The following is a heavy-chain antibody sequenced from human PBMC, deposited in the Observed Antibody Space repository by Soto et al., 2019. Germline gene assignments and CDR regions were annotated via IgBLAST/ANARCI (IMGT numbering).Heavy chain of an antibody. V-gene: IGHV4-31*03. D-gene: IGHD5-18*01. J-gene: IGHJ6*02. CDR1: GGSISSGGYY. CDR3: ARVDTAMPYGMDV. CDR2: IYYSGST. Sequence: QVQLQESGPGLVKPSQTLSLTCTVSGGSISSGGYYWSWIRQHPGKGLEWIGYIYYSGSTYYNPSLNSRCXXAXDXXKNQCALKLSPVTAADTAVYYCARVDTAMPYGMDVWGQGTTVTVSS.